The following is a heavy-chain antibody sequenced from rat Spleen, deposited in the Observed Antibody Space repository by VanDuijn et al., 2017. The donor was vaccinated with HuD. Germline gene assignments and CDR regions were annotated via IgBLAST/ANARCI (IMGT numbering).Heavy chain of an antibody. Sequence: EVQLVESDGGLVQPGRSLKLSCAASGFTFSDYYMAWVRQAPKKGLEWVATISSDGRRNYYRDAVKGRFTISIYNAKSSLYLPMDSLRSADTATYYCARHNSGYGVMDAWGQGASVTVSS. V-gene: IGHV5-7*01. J-gene: IGHJ4*01. CDR1: GFTFSDYY. CDR2: ISSDGRRN. CDR3: ARHNSGYGVMDA. D-gene: IGHD4-3*01.